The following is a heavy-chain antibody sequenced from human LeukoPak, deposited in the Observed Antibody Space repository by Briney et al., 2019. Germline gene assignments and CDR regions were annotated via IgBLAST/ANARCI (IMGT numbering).Heavy chain of an antibody. CDR1: GFTFSSYG. V-gene: IGHV3-30*18. Sequence: GRSLRLSCAASGFTFSSYGMHWVRQAPGKGLEWVAVIPYDGSNKYYADSVKGRFTISRDNSKNTLYLQMNSLRAEDTAVYYCAKVGPDCSGGSCYSGLDYRGQGTLVTVSS. D-gene: IGHD2-15*01. CDR3: AKVGPDCSGGSCYSGLDY. J-gene: IGHJ4*02. CDR2: IPYDGSNK.